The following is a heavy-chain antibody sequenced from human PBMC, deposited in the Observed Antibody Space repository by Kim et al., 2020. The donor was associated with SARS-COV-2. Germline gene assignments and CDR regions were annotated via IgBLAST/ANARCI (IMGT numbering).Heavy chain of an antibody. D-gene: IGHD2-21*01. CDR3: ARCGQGLFDI. CDR1: GFTVSSHY. CDR2: IYTDGST. V-gene: IGHV3-53*01. Sequence: GGSLRLSCAASGFTVSSHYMSWVRQAPGKGLEWVSVIYTDGSTYYADSVKGRFTFSKDNSKNTLYLQMNSLRAEDTAVYYCARCGQGLFDIWGQGTMVTVSS. J-gene: IGHJ3*02.